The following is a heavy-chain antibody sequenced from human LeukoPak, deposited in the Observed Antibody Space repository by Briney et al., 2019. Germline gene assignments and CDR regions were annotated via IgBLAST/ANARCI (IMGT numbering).Heavy chain of an antibody. CDR3: AKDYGESVGAANY. Sequence: GRSLRLSCAASGFTFDDYAMHWVRQAPGKGLEGVSGISWNSGIVDYADSVKGRFTTSRDNAKNSLYLQMNSLRAEDTALYYCAKDYGESVGAANYWGQGTLVTVSS. J-gene: IGHJ4*02. CDR1: GFTFDDYA. CDR2: ISWNSGIV. D-gene: IGHD1-26*01. V-gene: IGHV3-9*01.